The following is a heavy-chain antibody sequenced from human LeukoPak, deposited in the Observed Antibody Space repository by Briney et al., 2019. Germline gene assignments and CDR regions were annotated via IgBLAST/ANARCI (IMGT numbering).Heavy chain of an antibody. CDR2: ISYDGSNK. Sequence: GGSLRLSCAASGFTFSSYAMHWVRQAPGKGLEWVAVISYDGSNKYYADSVKGRFTISRDNSKNTLYLQMNSLRAEDTAVYYCAKVPQRWELFRGGFDYWGQGTLVTVSS. J-gene: IGHJ4*02. CDR1: GFTFSSYA. V-gene: IGHV3-30*04. CDR3: AKVPQRWELFRGGFDY. D-gene: IGHD1-26*01.